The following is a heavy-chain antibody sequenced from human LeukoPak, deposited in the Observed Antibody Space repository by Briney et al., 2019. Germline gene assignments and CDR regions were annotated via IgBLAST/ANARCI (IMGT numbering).Heavy chain of an antibody. J-gene: IGHJ4*02. D-gene: IGHD1-26*01. V-gene: IGHV3-30*03. CDR3: ARDRSGSYSRDY. Sequence: PGRSLRLSCAASGFTFRSYGMHWVRQVPGKGLAWVAIISYDGSVKYYADSVKGRFTISRDSFNDTLYLQMNSLRPDDSAVYYCARDRSGSYSRDYWGQGTLVTVSS. CDR2: ISYDGSVK. CDR1: GFTFRSYG.